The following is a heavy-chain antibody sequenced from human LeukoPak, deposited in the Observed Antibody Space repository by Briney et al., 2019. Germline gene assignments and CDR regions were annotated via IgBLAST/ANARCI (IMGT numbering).Heavy chain of an antibody. V-gene: IGHV3-48*03. CDR1: GFTFSSYE. D-gene: IGHD5-18*01. CDR2: ISSSGSII. CDR3: ARDARGGQLWSSYYFDY. J-gene: IGHJ4*02. Sequence: PGGSLRLSCAASGFTFSSYEINWVRQAPGKGLEWVSYISSSGSIIYYADSVKGRFTISRDNAKNSLYLQMNSLRAGDTAIYYCARDARGGQLWSSYYFDYWGQGALVTVSS.